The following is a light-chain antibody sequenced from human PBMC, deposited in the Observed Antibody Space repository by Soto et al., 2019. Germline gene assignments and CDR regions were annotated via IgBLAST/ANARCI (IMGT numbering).Light chain of an antibody. Sequence: QSALTQPRSVSGSPGQSVTISCTGTSSDVGGYNYVSWYQQHPGKAPKLMIYDVSKRPSGVPDRFSGSKSGNTASLTISGPQAEDEADYYCCSYAGSYKAFGTATKVTVL. CDR1: SSDVGGYNY. CDR2: DVS. CDR3: CSYAGSYKA. V-gene: IGLV2-11*01. J-gene: IGLJ1*01.